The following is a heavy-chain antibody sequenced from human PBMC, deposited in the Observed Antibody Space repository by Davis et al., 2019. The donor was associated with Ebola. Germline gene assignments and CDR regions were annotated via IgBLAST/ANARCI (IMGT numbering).Heavy chain of an antibody. CDR3: ALTQPIITMIVVVSDITVDY. V-gene: IGHV3-30-3*01. D-gene: IGHD3-22*01. CDR1: GFTFSSYA. CDR2: ISYDGSNK. J-gene: IGHJ4*02. Sequence: GESLKISCAASGFTFSSYAMHWVRQAPGKGLEWVAVISYDGSNKYYADSVKGRFTISRDNSKNTLYLQMNSLRAEDTAVYYCALTQPIITMIVVVSDITVDYWGQGTLVTVSS.